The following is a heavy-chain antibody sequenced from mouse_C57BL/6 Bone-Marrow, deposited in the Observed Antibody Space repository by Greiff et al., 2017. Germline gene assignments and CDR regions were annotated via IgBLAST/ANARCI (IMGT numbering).Heavy chain of an antibody. Sequence: VKLVESGPELVKPGASVKLSCKASGYTFTSYDINWVKQRPGQGLEWIGWIYPRDGSTKYNEKFKGKATLTVDTSSSTAYMELHSLTSEDSAVYVCARDYGSSYWYVDVWGTGTTVTVSS. V-gene: IGHV1-85*01. CDR2: IYPRDGST. CDR1: GYTFTSYD. D-gene: IGHD1-1*01. CDR3: ARDYGSSYWYVDV. J-gene: IGHJ1*03.